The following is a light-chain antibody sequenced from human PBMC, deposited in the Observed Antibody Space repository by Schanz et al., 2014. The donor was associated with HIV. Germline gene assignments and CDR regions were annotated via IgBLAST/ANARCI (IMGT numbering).Light chain of an antibody. V-gene: IGKV3-20*01. Sequence: EIVLTQSPDTLSLSPGERATLSCRASQSSSTYLAWYQHKPGQAPRLLIYGASGRATGIPDRFSGSGSGTDFTLTISRLEPEDFAVYYCQQYGTSPRTFGQGTKVEIK. CDR3: QQYGTSPRT. J-gene: IGKJ1*01. CDR2: GAS. CDR1: QSSSTY.